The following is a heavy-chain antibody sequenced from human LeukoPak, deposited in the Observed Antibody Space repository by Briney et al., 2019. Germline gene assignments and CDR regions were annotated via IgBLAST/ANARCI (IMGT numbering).Heavy chain of an antibody. Sequence: PGGSLRLSCAASGFPFDDYGMNWVRQVPGKGLEWVSGINWNGGSTGYADSVKGRFTISRDNAKNSLYLQMNSLRAEDTAVYYCATLIRGYSYGLSYWGQGTLVTVSS. CDR1: GFPFDDYG. CDR3: ATLIRGYSYGLSY. CDR2: INWNGGST. V-gene: IGHV3-20*04. D-gene: IGHD5-18*01. J-gene: IGHJ4*02.